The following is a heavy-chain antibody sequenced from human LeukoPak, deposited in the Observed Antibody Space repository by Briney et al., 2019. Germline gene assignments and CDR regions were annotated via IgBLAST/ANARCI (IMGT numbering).Heavy chain of an antibody. CDR3: ARVYCSGGSCSKPYYFDH. Sequence: QPGGSLRLSCAASGFTVSSNYMSWVRQAPGKGLEWVSVIYSGGSTYYADSVKGRFTISRHNSKNTLYLQMNSLRAEDTAVYYCARVYCSGGSCSKPYYFDHWGQGTLVTVSS. CDR2: IYSGGST. D-gene: IGHD2-15*01. CDR1: GFTVSSNY. V-gene: IGHV3-53*04. J-gene: IGHJ4*02.